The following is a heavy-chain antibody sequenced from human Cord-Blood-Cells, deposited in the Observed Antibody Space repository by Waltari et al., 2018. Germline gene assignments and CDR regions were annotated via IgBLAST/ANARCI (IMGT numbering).Heavy chain of an antibody. D-gene: IGHD3-3*01. J-gene: IGHJ4*02. CDR3: ARGLSTIFVVVIIRGGFDY. V-gene: IGHV4-34*01. CDR2: INHSGST. CDR1: GGSFSGYY. Sequence: QVQLQQWGAGLLKPSETLSLTCAVYGGSFSGYYWSWIRQPPGKGLEWIGEINHSGSTNYNPSLKSRVTISVDSSKNQFSLKLSSVTAADTAVYYCARGLSTIFVVVIIRGGFDYWGQGTLVTVSS.